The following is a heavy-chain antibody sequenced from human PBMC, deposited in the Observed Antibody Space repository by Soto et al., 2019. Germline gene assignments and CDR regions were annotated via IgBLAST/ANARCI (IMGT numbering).Heavy chain of an antibody. Sequence: PSETLSLTCAVYGESFSNHYWTWIRQSPGKGLEWVGEINYSGSTRYNWSLGSRVTISVDTSKNQFSLMVTSLTAEDTAVYYCARGVVCRDVGLTYGMNFWGEGTPVTVST. D-gene: IGHD3-22*01. J-gene: IGHJ6*04. CDR1: GESFSNHY. CDR2: INYSGST. V-gene: IGHV4-34*01. CDR3: ARGVVCRDVGLTYGMNF.